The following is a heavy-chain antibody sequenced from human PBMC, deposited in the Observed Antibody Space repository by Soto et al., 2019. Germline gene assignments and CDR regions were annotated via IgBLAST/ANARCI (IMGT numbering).Heavy chain of an antibody. CDR2: ISANNGNT. Sequence: QVQLVQSGAEVKKPGASVKVSCKASGYTFTSYGISWVRQAPGQGLEWMGWISANNGNTNYAQKIQGRVTMTTDTSTSTAYMELRGLRSDDTAVYYCARDGRYSGSYGGYDFDYWGQGTLVTVSS. D-gene: IGHD1-26*01. J-gene: IGHJ4*02. V-gene: IGHV1-18*01. CDR1: GYTFTSYG. CDR3: ARDGRYSGSYGGYDFDY.